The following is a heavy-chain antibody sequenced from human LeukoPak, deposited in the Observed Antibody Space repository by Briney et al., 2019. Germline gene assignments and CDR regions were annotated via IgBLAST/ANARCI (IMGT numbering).Heavy chain of an antibody. CDR2: INHSGST. CDR3: ARPSYYYGSGSKRNLGFDP. CDR1: GGSFSGYY. V-gene: IGHV4-34*01. D-gene: IGHD3-10*01. Sequence: SETLSLTCAVYGGSFSGYYWSWIRQPPGKGLEWIGEINHSGSTNYNPSLKSRVTISVDTSKNQFSLKLSSVTAADTAVYYCARPSYYYGSGSKRNLGFDPWGQGTLVTVSS. J-gene: IGHJ5*02.